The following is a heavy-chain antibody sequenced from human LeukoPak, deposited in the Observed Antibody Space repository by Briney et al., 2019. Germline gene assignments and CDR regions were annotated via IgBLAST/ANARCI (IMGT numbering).Heavy chain of an antibody. J-gene: IGHJ3*02. D-gene: IGHD3-3*01. CDR1: GGTFSSYA. V-gene: IGHV1-69*01. Sequence: ASVKVSCKASGGTFSSYAISWVRQAPGQGLEWMGGIIPIFGTANYAQKFQGRVTITADESTSTAYMEPSSLRSEDTAVYYCARAVKGTIFGVVILHAFDIWGQGTMVTVSS. CDR2: IIPIFGTA. CDR3: ARAVKGTIFGVVILHAFDI.